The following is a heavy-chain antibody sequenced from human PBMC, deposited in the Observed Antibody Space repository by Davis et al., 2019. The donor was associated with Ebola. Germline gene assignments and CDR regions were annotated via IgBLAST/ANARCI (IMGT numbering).Heavy chain of an antibody. CDR2: ISGSGGDP. V-gene: IGHV3-23*01. Sequence: SCAGSGFTFSTYAMTWVRQAPGKGLEWVSRISGSGGDPHYADSVKGRFTISRDNSKNTLYLQMNSLRAEDTAVFYCAKRATVKVAGANYYNAMDVWGKGTTVTVSS. D-gene: IGHD6-19*01. CDR1: GFTFSTYA. J-gene: IGHJ6*04. CDR3: AKRATVKVAGANYYNAMDV.